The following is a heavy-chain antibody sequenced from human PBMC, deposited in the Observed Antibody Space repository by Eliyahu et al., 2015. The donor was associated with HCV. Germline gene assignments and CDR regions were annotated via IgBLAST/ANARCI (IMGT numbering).Heavy chain of an antibody. CDR1: GGSVNDKXFA. Sequence: QVQLQESGPGLVKSSETLSLNCTVSGGSVNDKXFAWGWIRQPPGKGLEWIGAIDYSGNAYYNPSLKXRVTISVDTSKNQFSLRLNSVSAADTAVYFCARRRWPVPVPGYFDYWGQGTLVTVSS. CDR3: ARRRWPVPVPGYFDY. J-gene: IGHJ4*02. D-gene: IGHD6-19*01. V-gene: IGHV4-39*01. CDR2: IDYSGNA.